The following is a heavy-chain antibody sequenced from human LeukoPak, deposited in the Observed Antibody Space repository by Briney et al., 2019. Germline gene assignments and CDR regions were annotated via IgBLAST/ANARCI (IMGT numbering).Heavy chain of an antibody. CDR3: ARGRITMVRVFDY. J-gene: IGHJ4*02. V-gene: IGHV4-34*01. Sequence: SDTLSLTCAVYGGPFSGYYWSWIRQPPGKALEWIGEINHSGSTNYNPSLKSRVTISVDTSKNQFSLKLSSVTAADTAVYYCARGRITMVRVFDYWGQGTLVTVSS. CDR2: INHSGST. D-gene: IGHD3-10*01. CDR1: GGPFSGYY.